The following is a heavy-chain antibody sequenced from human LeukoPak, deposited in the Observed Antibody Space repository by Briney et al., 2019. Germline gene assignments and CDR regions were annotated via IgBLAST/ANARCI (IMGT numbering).Heavy chain of an antibody. CDR2: IGDNNIFTGRFT. Sequence: GGSLRLSCAASGFTFSNYAMIWVRQAPGKGLEWVSVIGDNNIFTGRFTYYAESVKGRFTISRDNSQGTVDLQMNNLRVEDTAVYYCARDWYDCWGQGTQVTVSS. CDR1: GFTFSNYA. V-gene: IGHV3-23*01. J-gene: IGHJ5*01. CDR3: ARDWYDC.